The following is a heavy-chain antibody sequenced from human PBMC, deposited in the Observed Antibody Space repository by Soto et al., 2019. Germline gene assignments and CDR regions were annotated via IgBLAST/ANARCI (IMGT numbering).Heavy chain of an antibody. CDR1: GFTFSSYI. CDR2: INEDGDET. J-gene: IGHJ4*02. V-gene: IGHV3-7*03. Sequence: EVQLVESGGALVQPGGSLRLSCVASGFTFSSYIMDWVRQAPGKGLEWVSNINEDGDETYYVDSVEGRFTISRDNAKDSLYLQMSSLRGEDTAVYYCARYFRGSGKYFFDYWGQGTLVTVSS. CDR3: ARYFRGSGKYFFDY. D-gene: IGHD6-19*01.